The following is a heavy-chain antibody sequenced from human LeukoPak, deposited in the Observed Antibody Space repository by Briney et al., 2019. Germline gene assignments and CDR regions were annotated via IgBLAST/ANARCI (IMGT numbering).Heavy chain of an antibody. CDR3: ARGNHDYGDYRSFDY. J-gene: IGHJ4*02. CDR2: ISYDGSNK. D-gene: IGHD4-17*01. V-gene: IGHV3-30-3*01. CDR1: GFTFSSYA. Sequence: PGRSLRLSCAASGFTFSSYAMHWVRQAPGKGLGWVAVISYDGSNKYYADSVKGRFTISRDNSKNTLYLQMNSLRAEDTAVYYCARGNHDYGDYRSFDYWGQGTLVTVSS.